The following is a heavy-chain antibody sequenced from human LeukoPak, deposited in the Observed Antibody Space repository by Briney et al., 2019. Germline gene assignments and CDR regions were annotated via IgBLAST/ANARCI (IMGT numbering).Heavy chain of an antibody. J-gene: IGHJ5*02. Sequence: SETLSLTCAVYGGSFSGYYWSWIRQPPGKGLEWIGEINHSGSTNYNPSLKSRVTISVDTSKNQFSLKLSSVTAADTAVYYCARGELTIPPPPFDPWGQGTLVTVSS. CDR3: ARGELTIPPPPFDP. CDR1: GGSFSGYY. CDR2: INHSGST. D-gene: IGHD3-3*01. V-gene: IGHV4-34*01.